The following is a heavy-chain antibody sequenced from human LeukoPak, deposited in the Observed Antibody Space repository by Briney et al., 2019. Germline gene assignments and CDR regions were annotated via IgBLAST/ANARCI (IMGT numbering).Heavy chain of an antibody. CDR3: ARLFLGEWAYYFDY. CDR1: GGSISSGDYY. D-gene: IGHD3-16*01. J-gene: IGHJ4*02. V-gene: IGHV4-30-4*01. Sequence: SETLSLTCTVSGGSISSGDYYWSWIRQPPGQGLEWIGYIYYSGSTYYNPSLKSRVTISVDTSKNQFSLKLSSVTAADTAVYYCARLFLGEWAYYFDYWGQGTLVTVSS. CDR2: IYYSGST.